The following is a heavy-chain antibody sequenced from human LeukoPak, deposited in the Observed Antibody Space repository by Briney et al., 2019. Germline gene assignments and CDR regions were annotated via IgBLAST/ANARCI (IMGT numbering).Heavy chain of an antibody. V-gene: IGHV3-66*01. D-gene: IGHD6-13*01. J-gene: IGHJ4*02. CDR3: AKEGQLVRPH. Sequence: QPGGSLRLSCAASEFSVGSNYMTWVRQAPGKGLEWVSLIYSGGSTYYADSVKGRFTISRDNSKNTLYLQMNSLRAEDTAVYYCAKEGQLVRPHWGQGTLVTVSS. CDR1: EFSVGSNY. CDR2: IYSGGST.